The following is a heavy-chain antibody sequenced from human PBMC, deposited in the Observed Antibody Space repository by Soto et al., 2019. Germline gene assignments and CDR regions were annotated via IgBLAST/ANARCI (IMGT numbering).Heavy chain of an antibody. CDR2: ISAYNGNT. Sequence: GASVKVSCKASGYTFTSYGISWVRQAPGQGLEWMGWISAYNGNTNYAQKLQGRVTMTTDTSTSTAYMELRSLRSDDTAVYYCARGHKHIVVVIAEGYFDYWGQGTLVTVSS. V-gene: IGHV1-18*01. CDR3: ARGHKHIVVVIAEGYFDY. J-gene: IGHJ4*02. CDR1: GYTFTSYG. D-gene: IGHD2-21*01.